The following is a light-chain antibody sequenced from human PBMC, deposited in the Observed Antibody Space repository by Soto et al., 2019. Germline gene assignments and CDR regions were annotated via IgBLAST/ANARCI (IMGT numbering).Light chain of an antibody. CDR2: EVT. CDR3: SSYTSSNTWV. J-gene: IGLJ3*02. Sequence: QSVLTQPASVCGSPGQSITISCTGTSSDVGGYNYVSWYQQHPGKAPKLMIYEVTNRPSGVSNRFSGSKSGNTASLTISGLQAEDEADYYCSSYTSSNTWVFGGGTKLTVL. V-gene: IGLV2-14*01. CDR1: SSDVGGYNY.